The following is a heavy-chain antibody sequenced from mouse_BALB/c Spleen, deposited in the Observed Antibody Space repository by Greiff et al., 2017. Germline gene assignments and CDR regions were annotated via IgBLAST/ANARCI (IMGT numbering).Heavy chain of an antibody. CDR3: ASKDSSGYVQFAY. J-gene: IGHJ3*01. Sequence: QVQLKESGAELARPGASVKLSCKASGYTFTSYWMQWVKQRPGQGLEWIGAIYPGDGDTRYTQKFKGKATLTADKSSSTAYMQLSSLASEDSAVYYCASKDSSGYVQFAYWGQGTLVTVSA. CDR2: IYPGDGDT. D-gene: IGHD3-2*01. V-gene: IGHV1-87*01. CDR1: GYTFTSYW.